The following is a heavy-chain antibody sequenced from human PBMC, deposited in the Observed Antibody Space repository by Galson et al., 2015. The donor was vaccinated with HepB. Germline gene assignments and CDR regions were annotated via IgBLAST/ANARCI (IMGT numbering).Heavy chain of an antibody. CDR1: GFTFSTYT. D-gene: IGHD3-22*01. Sequence: SLRLSCAASGFTFSTYTMHWVRQAPGKGLEYVSSISSNGGSTYYADSVKGRFTISRDNSKNTLYLQMSSLRSEDTAVYYCASKPLLGDSSGYPPSYYYYGMDVWGQGTTVTVSS. V-gene: IGHV3-64D*06. J-gene: IGHJ6*02. CDR3: ASKPLLGDSSGYPPSYYYYGMDV. CDR2: ISSNGGST.